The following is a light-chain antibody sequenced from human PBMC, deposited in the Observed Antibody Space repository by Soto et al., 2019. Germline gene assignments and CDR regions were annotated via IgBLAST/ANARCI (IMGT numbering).Light chain of an antibody. CDR2: GAS. CDR1: QSIGSN. CDR3: QQFDDWPLT. Sequence: EIVMTQSPATLSVSPGESATLSCRASQSIGSNLAWYQQRPGQAPRLLMYGASTRATGVPARFSGSGSGTEFTLSISSLQSEGFAIYYCQQFDDWPLTVGGGTKADI. V-gene: IGKV3-15*01. J-gene: IGKJ4*01.